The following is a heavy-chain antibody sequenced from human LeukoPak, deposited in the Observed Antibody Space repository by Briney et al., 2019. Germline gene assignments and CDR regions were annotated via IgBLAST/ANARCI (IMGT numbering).Heavy chain of an antibody. CDR3: ARDRYYYDSSGYNGLDY. D-gene: IGHD3-22*01. V-gene: IGHV4-61*02. Sequence: SETLSLTCTVSGGSISSGSYYWSWIRQPAGKGLEWIGRIYTSGSTNYNPSLKSRVTMSVDTSKNQFSLKLSSVTAADTAVYYCARDRYYYDSSGYNGLDYWGQGTLVTVSS. CDR2: IYTSGST. CDR1: GGSISSGSYY. J-gene: IGHJ4*02.